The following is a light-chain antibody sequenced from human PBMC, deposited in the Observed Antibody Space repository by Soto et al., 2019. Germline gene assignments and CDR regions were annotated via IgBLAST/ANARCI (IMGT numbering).Light chain of an antibody. CDR3: QQANSFPAT. V-gene: IGKV1-12*01. J-gene: IGKJ1*01. Sequence: DIQMTQSPSSVSASVGDRVTITCRASQGISRWLAWYQQKPGKAPKLLIYTASNLQSGVASRFSGSGSGTDFTLTISSLQPEDFATYYCQQANSFPATFGQGTKVEIK. CDR1: QGISRW. CDR2: TAS.